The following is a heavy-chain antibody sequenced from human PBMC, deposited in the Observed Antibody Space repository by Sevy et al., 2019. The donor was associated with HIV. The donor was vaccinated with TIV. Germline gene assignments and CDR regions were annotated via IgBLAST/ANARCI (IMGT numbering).Heavy chain of an antibody. CDR2: SYYSGST. Sequence: SETLSLTCTVSGGSISSYYWSWIRQPPGKGLEWIGCSYYSGSTNYNPSLKSRVTISVDTSKNQFSLKLSSVTAADTAVYYCARDSQGILPDYWGQGTLVTVSS. D-gene: IGHD1-26*01. J-gene: IGHJ4*02. CDR3: ARDSQGILPDY. V-gene: IGHV4-59*01. CDR1: GGSISSYY.